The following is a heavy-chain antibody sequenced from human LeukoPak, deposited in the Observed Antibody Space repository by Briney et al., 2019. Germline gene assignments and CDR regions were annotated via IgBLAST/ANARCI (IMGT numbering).Heavy chain of an antibody. J-gene: IGHJ5*02. CDR1: GYSFTSYW. CDR3: ARRVQGSYYGWFDP. CDR2: IYPGDSDT. Sequence: GESLKISGKGSGYSFTSYWIGWVRQMPGKGLEWMGIIYPGDSDTRYSPSFQGQVTISAAKSISTTYLQWSSLKASDTAMYYCARRVQGSYYGWFDPWGQGTLVTVSS. V-gene: IGHV5-51*01. D-gene: IGHD1-26*01.